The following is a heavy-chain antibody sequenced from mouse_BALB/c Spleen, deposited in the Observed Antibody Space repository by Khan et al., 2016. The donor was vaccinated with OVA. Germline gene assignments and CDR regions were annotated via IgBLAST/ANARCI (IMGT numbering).Heavy chain of an antibody. CDR1: GYSITSDYA. CDR2: ISYSGRT. V-gene: IGHV3-2*02. J-gene: IGHJ2*01. D-gene: IGHD1-1*01. Sequence: EVQLQESGPGLVKPSQSLSLTCTVTGYSITSDYAWNWIRQFPGNKLEWMGYISYSGRTSYNPSLKSRISITRDTSKNQFFLQLNSVTTEDTATXYCARSVTITTVVATDFDYWGQGPTLTVSS. CDR3: ARSVTITTVVATDFDY.